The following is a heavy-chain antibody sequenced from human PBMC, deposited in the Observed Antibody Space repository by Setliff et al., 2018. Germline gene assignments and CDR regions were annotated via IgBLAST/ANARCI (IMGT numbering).Heavy chain of an antibody. Sequence: GGSLRLSCAASGFNPRAYAMSWVRQAPGKGLEWVADIKQDGSTKYYLDSVKGRFTISRDNAKRSLYLQMNGLRADDTGVYYCVRDDADNYDAFDNWGQGTLVTVSS. CDR2: IKQDGSTK. CDR1: GFNPRAYA. V-gene: IGHV3-7*01. J-gene: IGHJ3*02. D-gene: IGHD3-22*01. CDR3: VRDDADNYDAFDN.